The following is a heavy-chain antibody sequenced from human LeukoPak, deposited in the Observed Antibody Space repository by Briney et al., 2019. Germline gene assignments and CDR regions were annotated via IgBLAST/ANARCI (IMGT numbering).Heavy chain of an antibody. Sequence: GASVKVSCKVSGYTLTELSMHWVRQAPGKGLEWMGGFDPEDGETIYAQKFQGRVTITADESTSTAYMELSSLRSEDTAVYYCASGGTIVVVPAAIRGGGLNWFDPWGQGTLVTVSS. J-gene: IGHJ5*02. CDR1: GYTLTELS. CDR3: ASGGTIVVVPAAIRGGGLNWFDP. D-gene: IGHD2-2*02. V-gene: IGHV1-24*01. CDR2: FDPEDGET.